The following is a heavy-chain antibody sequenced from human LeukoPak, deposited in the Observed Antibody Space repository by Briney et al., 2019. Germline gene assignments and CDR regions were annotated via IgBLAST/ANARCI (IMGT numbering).Heavy chain of an antibody. CDR1: GGSISSSNW. CDR2: IYHSGST. J-gene: IGHJ4*02. D-gene: IGHD6-13*01. CDR3: ARGVIAAGGNDFDY. V-gene: IGHV4-4*02. Sequence: SETLSLTCAVSGGSISSSNWWSWVRPPPGKGLEWIGEIYHSGSTNYNPSLKSRVTISVDKSKNQFSLKLSSVTAADTAVYYCARGVIAAGGNDFDYWGQGTLVTVSS.